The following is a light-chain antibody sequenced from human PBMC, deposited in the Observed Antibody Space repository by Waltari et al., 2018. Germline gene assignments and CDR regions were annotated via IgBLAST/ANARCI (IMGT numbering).Light chain of an antibody. CDR3: CSYAGSSTWV. CDR2: EVS. CDR1: SSDVGRYNL. Sequence: QSALTQPASVSGSPGQSITISCTGTSSDVGRYNLVSWSQQHPGQAPQLMFYEVSKRPSGGSNRFSGSKSGNTASLTISGLRAEDEADYYCCSYAGSSTWVFGGGTKLTVL. J-gene: IGLJ3*02. V-gene: IGLV2-23*02.